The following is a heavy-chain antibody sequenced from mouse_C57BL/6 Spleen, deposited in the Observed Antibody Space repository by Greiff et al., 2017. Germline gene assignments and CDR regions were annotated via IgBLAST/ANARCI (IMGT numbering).Heavy chain of an antibody. V-gene: IGHV5-9-1*02. CDR1: GFTFSSYA. J-gene: IGHJ4*01. CDR3: TRDRGYGGYYAMDY. Sequence: EVQLVESGEGLVKPGGSLKLSCAASGFTFSSYAMSWVRQTPEKRLEWVAYISSGGDYIYYADTVKGRFTISRDNARNTLYLQMSSLKSEDTAMYYCTRDRGYGGYYAMDYWGQGTSVTVSS. CDR2: ISSGGDYI. D-gene: IGHD2-2*01.